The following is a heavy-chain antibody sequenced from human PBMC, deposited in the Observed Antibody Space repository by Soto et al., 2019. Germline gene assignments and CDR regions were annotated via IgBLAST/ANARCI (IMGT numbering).Heavy chain of an antibody. J-gene: IGHJ5*02. D-gene: IGHD1-1*01. CDR3: AVDPNWEWGYA. V-gene: IGHV3-23*01. Sequence: GGSLRLSCVVSGLNFRSHDMNWVRQPPGKGLEYVSNINFAGTSTSYADAVKGRFAISRDNSQNTVYLEMNHLRPEDTAIYYCAVDPNWEWGYACGRGTLVIVSS. CDR1: GLNFRSHD. CDR2: INFAGTST.